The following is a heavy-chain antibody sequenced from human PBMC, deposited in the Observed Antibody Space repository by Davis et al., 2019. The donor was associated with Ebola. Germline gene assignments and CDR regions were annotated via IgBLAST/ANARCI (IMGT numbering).Heavy chain of an antibody. CDR2: ISVRSIT. J-gene: IGHJ5*02. V-gene: IGHV3-23*01. Sequence: GEYLKIPCAAPGVNLSRYAMSWVRQAPGKGLEWVSSISVRSITYHADSVKGRFTISRDNSKNTLYLQMNSLRAEDTAVYYCAKVHPPTTVTTGWFDPWGQGTLVTVSS. CDR1: GVNLSRYA. D-gene: IGHD4-17*01. CDR3: AKVHPPTTVTTGWFDP.